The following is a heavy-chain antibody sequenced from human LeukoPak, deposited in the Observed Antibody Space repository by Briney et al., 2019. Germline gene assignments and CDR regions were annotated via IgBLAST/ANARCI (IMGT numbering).Heavy chain of an antibody. Sequence: SETLSLTCTVSGGSTSNYDWSWIRQPAGKGLEWIGRINTSGNTNYNPSLKSRVTMSVDTTKTQVSLKLSSVTAADTAVYYCAREKDYGDSRGLDPWGQGTLVTVSS. CDR3: AREKDYGDSRGLDP. V-gene: IGHV4-4*07. J-gene: IGHJ5*02. D-gene: IGHD4-17*01. CDR2: INTSGNT. CDR1: GGSTSNYD.